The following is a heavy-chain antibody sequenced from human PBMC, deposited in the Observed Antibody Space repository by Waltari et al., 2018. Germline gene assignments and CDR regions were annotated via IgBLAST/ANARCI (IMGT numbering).Heavy chain of an antibody. Sequence: QVQLVQSGAEVKKPGASVKVSCKASGYTFTGYYMHWVRQAPGQGLEWMGRINPNSGGTNYAQKFQGRVTMTRDTSISTAYMELSRLRSDDTAVYYCARDGQTTHYDSSGYYLVGGMDVWGQGTTVTVSS. CDR1: GYTFTGYY. CDR3: ARDGQTTHYDSSGYYLVGGMDV. CDR2: INPNSGGT. J-gene: IGHJ6*02. D-gene: IGHD3-22*01. V-gene: IGHV1-2*06.